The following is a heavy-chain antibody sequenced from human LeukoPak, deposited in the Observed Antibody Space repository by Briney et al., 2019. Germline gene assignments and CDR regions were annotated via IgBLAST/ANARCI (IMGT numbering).Heavy chain of an antibody. J-gene: IGHJ3*02. CDR2: IYASGTT. CDR1: GGSISSGTYY. V-gene: IGHV4-61*02. CDR3: ARSGRDSGSYYGAFDI. Sequence: SETLSLTCTVSGGSISSGTYYWSWIRQPAGMGLEWIGLIYASGTTDYNPSLKSRLTMSVDTSKNQFSLKLSSVTAADTAVYYCARSGRDSGSYYGAFDIWGQGTMVTVSS. D-gene: IGHD1-26*01.